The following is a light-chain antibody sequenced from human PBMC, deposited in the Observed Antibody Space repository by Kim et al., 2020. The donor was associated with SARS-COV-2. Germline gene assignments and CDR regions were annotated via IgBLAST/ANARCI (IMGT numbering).Light chain of an antibody. V-gene: IGLV1-51*01. J-gene: IGLJ2*01. CDR1: NSNIGKNY. Sequence: KKVTISCSGSNSNIGKNYVSWYQQLPGTAPKLLIYDNDKRHSGIPDRFSGSKSGTSATLDITGLQTGDEADYYCATWDNSLNGLVFGGGTQLTVL. CDR3: ATWDNSLNGLV. CDR2: DND.